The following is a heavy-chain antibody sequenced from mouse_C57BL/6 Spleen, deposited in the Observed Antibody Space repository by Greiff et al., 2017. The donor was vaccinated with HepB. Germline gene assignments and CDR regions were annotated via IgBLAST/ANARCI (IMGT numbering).Heavy chain of an antibody. D-gene: IGHD1-2*01. CDR1: GYTFTSYT. CDR3: AREISPLLRYYAMDY. Sequence: VQVVESGAELARPGASVKMSCKASGYTFTSYTMHWVKQRPGQGLEWIGYINPSSGYTKYNQKFKDKATLTADKSSSTAYMQLSSLTSEDSAVYYCAREISPLLRYYAMDYWGQGTSVTVSS. V-gene: IGHV1-4*01. J-gene: IGHJ4*01. CDR2: INPSSGYT.